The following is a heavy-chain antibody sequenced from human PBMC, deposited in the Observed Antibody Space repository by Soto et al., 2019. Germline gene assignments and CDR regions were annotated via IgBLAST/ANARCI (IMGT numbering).Heavy chain of an antibody. CDR1: GFTFGDYA. D-gene: IGHD2-2*02. CDR3: TRDIVVVPAAIDFHYYYYMDV. V-gene: IGHV3-49*03. J-gene: IGHJ6*03. CDR2: IRSKAYGGTT. Sequence: GGSLRLSCTASGFTFGDYAMSWFRQAPGKGLEWVGFIRSKAYGGTTEYAASVKGRFTISRDDSKSIAYLQMNSLKTEDTAVYYCTRDIVVVPAAIDFHYYYYMDVWGKGTKVTVSS.